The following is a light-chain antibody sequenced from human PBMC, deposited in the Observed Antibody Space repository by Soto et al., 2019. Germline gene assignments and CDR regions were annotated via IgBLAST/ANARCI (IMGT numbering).Light chain of an antibody. CDR1: SSDVGSYNL. Sequence: QSALTQPASVSGSPGQSITISCTGTSSDVGSYNLVSWYQQYPGKAPKVLIYEGSKRPSGVSYRFSGSKSGNTASLTISGLQAEDEADYYCSSYTTTTTQVFGGGTKLTVL. V-gene: IGLV2-14*02. CDR2: EGS. J-gene: IGLJ2*01. CDR3: SSYTTTTTQV.